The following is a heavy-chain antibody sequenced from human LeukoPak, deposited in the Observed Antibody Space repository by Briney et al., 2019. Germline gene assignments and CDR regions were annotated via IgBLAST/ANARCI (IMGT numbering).Heavy chain of an antibody. V-gene: IGHV3-21*01. CDR2: ISSSSSYI. CDR3: AIRYCSSTSCYYFDY. CDR1: GFTFSSYS. J-gene: IGHJ4*02. D-gene: IGHD2-2*01. Sequence: GGSLRLSCAASGFTFSSYSMNWVRQAPGKGLEWVSSISSSSSYIYYADSVKGRFTISRDNAKNSLYLQMNSLRAEDTAVYYCAIRYCSSTSCYYFDYWGQGTLVTVSS.